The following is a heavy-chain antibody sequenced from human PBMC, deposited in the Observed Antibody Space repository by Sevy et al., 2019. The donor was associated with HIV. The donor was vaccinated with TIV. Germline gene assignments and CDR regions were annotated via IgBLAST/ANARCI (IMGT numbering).Heavy chain of an antibody. J-gene: IGHJ6*02. D-gene: IGHD3-10*01. CDR3: AREEYFYGSGTYGYGMDV. CDR1: GGSIRSSHW. V-gene: IGHV4-4*02. Sequence: SETLSLTCAVSGGSIRSSHWWSWVRQSPRKGMEWIGEIYYSGSRNYNPSLKSRLTISVDTSNNLFSLRLSSVTAADTAVYYCAREEYFYGSGTYGYGMDVWGQGTTVTVSS. CDR2: IYYSGSR.